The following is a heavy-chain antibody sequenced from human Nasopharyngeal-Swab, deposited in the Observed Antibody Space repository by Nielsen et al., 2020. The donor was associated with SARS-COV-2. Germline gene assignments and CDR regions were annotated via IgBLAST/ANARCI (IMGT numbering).Heavy chain of an antibody. J-gene: IGHJ6*03. CDR2: INSDGSTT. CDR3: ARGGDPYYYYYYMDV. V-gene: IGHV3-74*01. CDR1: GYTFSRYW. D-gene: IGHD3-16*01. Sequence: GESLKISCAASGYTFSRYWMHWVRQVPGKGLVWVSRINSDGSTTSYADSVKGRFTISRDNAKNTLYLQMNSLRAEDTAVYYCARGGDPYYYYYYMDVWGKGTTVTVSS.